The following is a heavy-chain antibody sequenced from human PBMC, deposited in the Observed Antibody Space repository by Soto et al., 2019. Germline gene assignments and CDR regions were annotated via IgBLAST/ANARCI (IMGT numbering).Heavy chain of an antibody. CDR1: GFTFSSYS. V-gene: IGHV3-21*01. D-gene: IGHD3-22*01. J-gene: IGHJ6*02. CDR3: ARVVDYYDPYYYYGMDV. CDR2: ISSSSTYR. Sequence: EEQLVESGGGLVKPGGSLRLSCAASGFTFSSYSMNWVRQAPGKGLEWVSSISSSSTYRYYADSVKGRFTIYRDNAKNSLYLQMNSLRAEDTAVYYCARVVDYYDPYYYYGMDVWGQGTTVTVSS.